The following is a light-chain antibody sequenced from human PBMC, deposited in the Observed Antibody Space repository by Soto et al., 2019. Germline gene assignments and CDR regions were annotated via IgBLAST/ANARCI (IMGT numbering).Light chain of an antibody. J-gene: IGLJ3*02. V-gene: IGLV2-23*01. CDR2: EGS. CDR3: CSYAGSSTLWV. Sequence: QSVLTQPASVSGSPGQSITISCTGTSSDVGSYNLVSWYQQHPGKAPKLMIYEGSKWPSGVSNRFSGSKSGNTASLTISGLQAEDEADYYCCSYAGSSTLWVFGGGTQLTVL. CDR1: SSDVGSYNL.